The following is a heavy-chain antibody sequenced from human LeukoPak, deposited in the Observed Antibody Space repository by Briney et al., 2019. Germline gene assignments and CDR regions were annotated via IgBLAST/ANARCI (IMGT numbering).Heavy chain of an antibody. CDR2: IYYSGST. Sequence: SETLSLTCTVSGGSISSYYWSWIRQPPGNRLEWIGYIYYSGSTNYNPSLRSRVTISVDTSKNQFSLKLSSVTAADTAVYYCARINCWYAFDYWGQGTLVTVSS. J-gene: IGHJ4*02. CDR3: ARINCWYAFDY. V-gene: IGHV4-59*01. D-gene: IGHD6-13*01. CDR1: GGSISSYY.